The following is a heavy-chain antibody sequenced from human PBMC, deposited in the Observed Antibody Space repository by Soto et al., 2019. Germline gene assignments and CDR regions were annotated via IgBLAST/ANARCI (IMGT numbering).Heavy chain of an antibody. D-gene: IGHD3-22*01. Sequence: SETLSLTCAVYDGSFSSYYWGWIRQPPGKGLEWIGSIYYSGSTYYNPSLKSRVTISVDTSKNQFSLKLSSVTAADTAVCYCARRRSKTYYYDSSGYYSNWFDPWGQGTLVTVSS. CDR3: ARRRSKTYYYDSSGYYSNWFDP. CDR2: IYYSGST. CDR1: DGSFSSYY. V-gene: IGHV4-39*01. J-gene: IGHJ5*02.